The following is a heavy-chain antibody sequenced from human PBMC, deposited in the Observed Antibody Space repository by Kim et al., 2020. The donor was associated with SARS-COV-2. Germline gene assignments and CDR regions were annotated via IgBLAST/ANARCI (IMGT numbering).Heavy chain of an antibody. J-gene: IGHJ6*02. Sequence: ASVKVSCKASGYTFTSYGISWVRQAPGQGLEWMGWISAYNGNTNYAQKLQGRVTMTTDTSTSTAYMELRSLRSDDTAVYYCAREASLRYFDWEHYYYYGMDVWGQGTTVTVSS. CDR1: GYTFTSYG. CDR3: AREASLRYFDWEHYYYYGMDV. CDR2: ISAYNGNT. D-gene: IGHD3-9*01. V-gene: IGHV1-18*01.